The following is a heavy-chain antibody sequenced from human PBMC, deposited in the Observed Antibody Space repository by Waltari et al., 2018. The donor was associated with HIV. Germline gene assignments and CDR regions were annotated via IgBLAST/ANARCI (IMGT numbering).Heavy chain of an antibody. CDR3: ARDRNHSFDY. J-gene: IGHJ4*02. D-gene: IGHD1-1*01. CDR2: IAYDGSNK. Sequence: QVQLVESGGGVVQPGRSLRLSCAASGFTFSSYAMHWVRQAPGKGLEWVAGIAYDGSNKYYADSVKGRFTISRDNSKNTLYLQMNSLRAEDTAVYYCARDRNHSFDYWGQGTLVTVSS. CDR1: GFTFSSYA. V-gene: IGHV3-30*04.